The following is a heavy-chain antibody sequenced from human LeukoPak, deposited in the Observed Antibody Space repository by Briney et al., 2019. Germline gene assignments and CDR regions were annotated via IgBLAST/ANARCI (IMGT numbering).Heavy chain of an antibody. D-gene: IGHD3-16*02. CDR2: MYTGEST. J-gene: IGHJ6*02. V-gene: IGHV4-4*07. CDR1: GGSISTYS. CDR3: ARGGFRLGELS. Sequence: SETLSLTCTVSGGSISTYSWSWMRQPAGKGLEWIGRMYTGESTKCNPSLESRVTMSVDTSKKQFSLKLSSVTAADTAIYYCARGGFRLGELSWGQGTTVTVSS.